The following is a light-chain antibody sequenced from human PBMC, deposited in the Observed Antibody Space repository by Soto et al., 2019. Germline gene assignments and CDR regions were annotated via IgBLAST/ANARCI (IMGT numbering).Light chain of an antibody. Sequence: EIVLTQSPGTLSLSPGERATLSCRASQSVSSSYLAWYQQKPGQAPRLLIYGASSRATGIPDRFSGSGSGTAFTLTISRLEPEDLAVYYWQQYGSSPVTFGQGPKVEIK. V-gene: IGKV3-20*01. CDR1: QSVSSSY. J-gene: IGKJ1*01. CDR2: GAS. CDR3: QQYGSSPVT.